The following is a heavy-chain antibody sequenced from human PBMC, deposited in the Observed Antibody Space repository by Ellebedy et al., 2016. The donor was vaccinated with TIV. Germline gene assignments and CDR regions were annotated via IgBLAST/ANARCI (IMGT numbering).Heavy chain of an antibody. J-gene: IGHJ6*02. D-gene: IGHD5-18*01. CDR1: GGSLTGYS. Sequence: SETLSLTXAVYGGSLTGYSWNWLRQPPGKGLEWIGEINHSGSTNYNPSLKSRVSISVDLSENEFSLEVNSVTAADTAIYYCARGAVDSSYYYYGMDVWGHGTTVTVSS. CDR2: INHSGST. CDR3: ARGAVDSSYYYYGMDV. V-gene: IGHV4-34*01.